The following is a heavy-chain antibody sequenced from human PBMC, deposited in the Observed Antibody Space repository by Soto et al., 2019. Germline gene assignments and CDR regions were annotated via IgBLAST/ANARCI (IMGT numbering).Heavy chain of an antibody. CDR1: GGSISSGGYS. V-gene: IGHV4-30-2*01. Sequence: SETLSITCAVSGGSISSGGYSWSWIRQPPGKGLEWIGYIYHSGSTYYSPSLKSRVTISVDRSKNQFSLKLSSVTAADTAVYYCARVVYSGSDSYYYGMDVWGQGTTVTVSS. J-gene: IGHJ6*02. CDR2: IYHSGST. CDR3: ARVVYSGSDSYYYGMDV. D-gene: IGHD1-26*01.